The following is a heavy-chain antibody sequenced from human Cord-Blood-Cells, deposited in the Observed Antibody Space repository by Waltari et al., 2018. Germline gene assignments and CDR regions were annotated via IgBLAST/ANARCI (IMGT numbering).Heavy chain of an antibody. CDR3: ARDPLSGNSFDY. V-gene: IGHV4-59*11. CDR1: GGSLSSHY. J-gene: IGHJ4*02. Sequence: QVQLQESGPGLVKPSETLSLTCTVSGGSLSSHYWSWIRQPPGKGLEWIGYIYYSGSTNYNPSLKSRVTISVDTSKNQFSLKLSSVTAADTAVYYCARDPLSGNSFDYWGQGTLVTVSS. CDR2: IYYSGST. D-gene: IGHD6-13*01.